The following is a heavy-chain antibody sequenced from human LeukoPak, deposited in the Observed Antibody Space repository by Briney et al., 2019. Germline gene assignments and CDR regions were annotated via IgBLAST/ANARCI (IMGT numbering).Heavy chain of an antibody. J-gene: IGHJ4*02. D-gene: IGHD3-3*01. CDR1: GYTLTELS. CDR3: ATLKGAPYYDFNY. V-gene: IGHV1-24*01. Sequence: SVKVSCKVSGYTLTELSMHWVRQAPGKGLGWMGGFDPEDGETIYAQKFQGRVTMTEDTSTDTAYMELSSLRSEDTAVYYCATLKGAPYYDFNYWGQGTLVTVYS. CDR2: FDPEDGET.